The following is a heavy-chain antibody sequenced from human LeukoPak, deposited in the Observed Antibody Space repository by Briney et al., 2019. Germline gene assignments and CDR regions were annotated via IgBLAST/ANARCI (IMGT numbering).Heavy chain of an antibody. CDR3: ASQGRADAFDI. Sequence: PGGSLRLSCAASGFTVSSNYMSWVRQAPGKGLEWVSSISGSSSYIYYADSVKGRFTISRDNAKNSLYLQMNSLRAEDTAVYYCASQGRADAFDIWGQGTMVTVSS. CDR2: ISGSSSYI. J-gene: IGHJ3*02. CDR1: GFTVSSNY. V-gene: IGHV3-21*01.